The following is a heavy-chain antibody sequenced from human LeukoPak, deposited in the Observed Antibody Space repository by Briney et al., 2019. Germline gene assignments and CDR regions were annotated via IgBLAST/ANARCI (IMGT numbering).Heavy chain of an antibody. CDR3: ARDDLVLMVYAGLYGMDV. CDR1: GFTFSSYS. CDR2: ISSSSSYI. D-gene: IGHD2-8*01. V-gene: IGHV3-21*01. J-gene: IGHJ6*02. Sequence: PGGSLRLSCAASGFTFSSYSMNWVRQAPGKGLEWVSSISSSSSYIYYADSVKGRFTISRDNAKNSLYLQMNSLRAEDTAVYYCARDDLVLMVYAGLYGMDVWGQGTTVTVSS.